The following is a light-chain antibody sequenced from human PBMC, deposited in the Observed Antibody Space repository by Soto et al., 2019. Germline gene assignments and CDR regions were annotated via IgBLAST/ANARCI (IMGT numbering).Light chain of an antibody. J-gene: IGLJ2*01. CDR3: SSYTTSTTQV. CDR1: SSDVGSYNY. CDR2: EVR. Sequence: LTQPASVPGSPGQSITISCTGTSSDVGSYNYVSWYQQHPGKAPKLMIYEVRNRPSGVSDRFSGSKSGKTASLTIFGLQAEDEADYYCSSYTTSTTQVFGGGTKVTVL. V-gene: IGLV2-14*01.